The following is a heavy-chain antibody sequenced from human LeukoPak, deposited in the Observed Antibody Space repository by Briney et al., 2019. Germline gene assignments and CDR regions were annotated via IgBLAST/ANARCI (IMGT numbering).Heavy chain of an antibody. D-gene: IGHD3-22*01. Sequence: GGSLRLSCAASGFTFSSYAMGWVRQAPGKGLEWVSAISGSGGSTYYADSVKGRFTISRDNSKNTLYLQMNSLRAEDTAVYYCTKDYYDSSGYSEGDAFDIWGQGTMVTVSS. J-gene: IGHJ3*02. CDR2: ISGSGGST. V-gene: IGHV3-23*01. CDR3: TKDYYDSSGYSEGDAFDI. CDR1: GFTFSSYA.